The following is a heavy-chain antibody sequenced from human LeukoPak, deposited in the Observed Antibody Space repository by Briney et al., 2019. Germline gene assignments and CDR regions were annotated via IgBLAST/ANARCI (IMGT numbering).Heavy chain of an antibody. CDR3: ARAEQNYYDSSGYFTPFDY. Sequence: ASVKVSCKASGYTFTDYYMHRVRQAPGQGLEWMGWINPNSGGTNYAQNFQGRITMTRDTSISTAYMELSRLRSDDTAVYYCARAEQNYYDSSGYFTPFDYWGQGTLVTVST. V-gene: IGHV1-2*02. CDR2: INPNSGGT. D-gene: IGHD3-22*01. J-gene: IGHJ4*02. CDR1: GYTFTDYY.